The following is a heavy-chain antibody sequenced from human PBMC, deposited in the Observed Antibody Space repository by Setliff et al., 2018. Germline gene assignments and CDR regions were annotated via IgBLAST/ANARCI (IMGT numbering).Heavy chain of an antibody. V-gene: IGHV4-38-2*01. CDR3: ASGVPNYDFWSGYYTGSYWFDP. CDR1: GYSISSGYY. Sequence: PSETLSLTCAVSGYSISSGYYWGWIRQSPGKGLEWIGSIYHSGSTYYNPSLKSRVTISVDTSKNQFSLKLSSVTAADTAVYYCASGVPNYDFWSGYYTGSYWFDPWGQGTLVTVSS. D-gene: IGHD3-3*01. J-gene: IGHJ5*02. CDR2: IYHSGST.